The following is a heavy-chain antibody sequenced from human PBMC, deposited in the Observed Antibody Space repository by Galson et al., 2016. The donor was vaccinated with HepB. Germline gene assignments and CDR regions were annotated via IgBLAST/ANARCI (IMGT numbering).Heavy chain of an antibody. J-gene: IGHJ6*02. CDR3: AKGGRILWDAMDV. D-gene: IGHD2/OR15-2a*01. CDR1: GFTLSSSW. CDR2: IKQAGIEK. V-gene: IGHV3-7*01. Sequence: SLRLSCAASGFTLSSSWMRWVRQAPGGGLEWVANIKQAGIEKYYVDSVKGRFTISRDDAKNSVFLQMNSLRAEDTALYYCAKGGRILWDAMDVWGQGTTVTVSS.